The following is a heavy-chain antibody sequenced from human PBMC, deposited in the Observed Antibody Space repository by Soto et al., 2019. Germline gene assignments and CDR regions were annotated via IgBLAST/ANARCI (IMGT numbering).Heavy chain of an antibody. V-gene: IGHV3-48*03. CDR1: GFTFSSYE. Sequence: LSCAASGFTFSSYEMNWVRQAPGKGLEWVSYISSSGSTIYYADSVKGRFTISRDNAKNSLYLQMNSLRAEDTAVYYCARDGSSWYLPYYYYYGMDVWGQGTTVTVSS. J-gene: IGHJ6*02. D-gene: IGHD6-13*01. CDR2: ISSSGSTI. CDR3: ARDGSSWYLPYYYYYGMDV.